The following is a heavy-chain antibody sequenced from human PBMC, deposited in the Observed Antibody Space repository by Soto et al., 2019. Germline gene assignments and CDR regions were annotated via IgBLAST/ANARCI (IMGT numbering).Heavy chain of an antibody. CDR2: INHSGST. D-gene: IGHD1-1*01. CDR1: GGSFSGYY. CDR3: ARSGSLTTTARAFDI. Sequence: SETLSLTCAVYGGSFSGYYWSWIRQPPGKGLEWIGEINHSGSTNYNPSLKSRVTISVDTSKNQFSLKLSSVTAADTAVYYCARSGSLTTTARAFDIWGQGTMVTVSS. J-gene: IGHJ3*02. V-gene: IGHV4-34*01.